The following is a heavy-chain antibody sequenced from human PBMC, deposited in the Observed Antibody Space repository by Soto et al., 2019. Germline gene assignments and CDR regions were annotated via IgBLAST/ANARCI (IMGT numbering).Heavy chain of an antibody. Sequence: SETLSLTCAVSGGSLSSSNWWSCVRHPTGQGLEWIGEIYHSGSTNSSPSLKSRVTISVDKSKNQFSLKLCSVIAADTAVYYCARAPYSSGWSNEFGYCGQGTLGTVSA. CDR3: ARAPYSSGWSNEFGY. CDR2: IYHSGST. J-gene: IGHJ4*02. V-gene: IGHV4-4*02. CDR1: GGSLSSSNW. D-gene: IGHD6-19*01.